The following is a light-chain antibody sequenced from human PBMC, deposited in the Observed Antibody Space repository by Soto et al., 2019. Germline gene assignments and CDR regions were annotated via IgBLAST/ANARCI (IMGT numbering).Light chain of an antibody. CDR1: QSLSRNY. V-gene: IGKV3-20*01. CDR2: ATS. Sequence: VLTQSPGTLSLSPGERASLSCRASQSLSRNYVAWYQQRVGQAPRLLFYATSSRATGIPDRFRSSGSGTDFSLPIARLEPEDFAVYYCQRYGLSPPFSFGPGTKVEIK. CDR3: QRYGLSPPFS. J-gene: IGKJ3*01.